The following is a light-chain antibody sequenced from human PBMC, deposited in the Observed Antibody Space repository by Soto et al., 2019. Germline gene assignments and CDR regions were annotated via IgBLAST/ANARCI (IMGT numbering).Light chain of an antibody. V-gene: IGKV1-5*03. CDR1: QSVSDW. J-gene: IGKJ1*01. CDR2: KAS. CDR3: QQYHCAWT. Sequence: DFQMTQFPSTLSASVGDRVTITCRASQSVSDWLAWYQQQAGKAPKLLIFKASSLQSGVPSRFSGSGSGTEFTLTISSLQPDDSGTYYCQQYHCAWTFGQGTKVEIK.